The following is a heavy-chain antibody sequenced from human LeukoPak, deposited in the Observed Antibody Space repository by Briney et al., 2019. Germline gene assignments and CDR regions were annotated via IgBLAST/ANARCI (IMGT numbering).Heavy chain of an antibody. CDR3: ARGPAAYDSSTCYHKDLGFFDV. V-gene: IGHV3-33*03. D-gene: IGHD3-9*01. CDR2: IWFDATNI. J-gene: IGHJ2*01. CDR1: EFTFSLYG. Sequence: GGSLRLSCAASEFTFSLYGMHWGPQAPGKGLDWVAVIWFDATNIYDADSVKGRFTISRANSKQTFYLPMNRLSAEDTATYYCARGPAAYDSSTCYHKDLGFFDVWGRGTLVTVAS.